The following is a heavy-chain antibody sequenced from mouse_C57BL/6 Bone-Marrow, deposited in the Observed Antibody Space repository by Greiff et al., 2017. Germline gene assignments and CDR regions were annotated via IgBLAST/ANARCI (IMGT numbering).Heavy chain of an antibody. Sequence: DVKLQESGAELVRPGASVKLSCTASGFHIKDDYMHWVMQRPEQGLEWIGWIDPENGGTAYASKFQGKATIPADTSSNTAYLQLSSLTSEDTAVYYCTWITTVVATGAYWGQGTLVTVSA. V-gene: IGHV14-4*01. D-gene: IGHD1-1*01. CDR3: TWITTVVATGAY. CDR1: GFHIKDDY. J-gene: IGHJ3*01. CDR2: IDPENGGT.